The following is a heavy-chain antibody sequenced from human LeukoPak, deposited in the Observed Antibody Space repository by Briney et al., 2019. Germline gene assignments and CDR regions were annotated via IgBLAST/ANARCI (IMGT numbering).Heavy chain of an antibody. CDR3: GRHRGYDGSGSKVEY. CDR1: GGSFSSTSHY. J-gene: IGHJ4*02. D-gene: IGHD3-10*01. Sequence: PSETLSLTCTVSGGSFSSTSHYWGWIRQPPGKGLEWIGSIYCSGSTYYNPSLKRRVTISVDTSKNQFSLKLSSMTGADTALYYCGRHRGYDGSGSKVEYWGQGNLVTVSS. V-gene: IGHV4-39*01. CDR2: IYCSGST.